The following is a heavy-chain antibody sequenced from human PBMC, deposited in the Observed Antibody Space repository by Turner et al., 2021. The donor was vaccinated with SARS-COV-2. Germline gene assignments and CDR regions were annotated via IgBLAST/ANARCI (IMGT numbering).Heavy chain of an antibody. CDR2: INSGSSYI. Sequence: VQLVESGGGLVKPGGSLRLSCSASGFPFSSYSMNWVRQAPEKGLEWVASINSGSSYIYYADSLKGRVTISRDNTERSLFLQMNSLRVEDTAVYYCARGRDDYGSGTYYNYDYWGQGTLVTVSS. D-gene: IGHD3-10*01. J-gene: IGHJ4*02. V-gene: IGHV3-21*02. CDR3: ARGRDDYGSGTYYNYDY. CDR1: GFPFSSYS.